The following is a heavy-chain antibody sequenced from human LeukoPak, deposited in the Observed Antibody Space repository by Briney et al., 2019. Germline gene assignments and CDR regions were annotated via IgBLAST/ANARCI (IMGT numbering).Heavy chain of an antibody. CDR3: ARARYGEGDY. J-gene: IGHJ4*02. V-gene: IGHV4-61*02. CDR2: IYTSGST. D-gene: IGHD4-17*01. CDR1: GGSISSGSYY. Sequence: PSETLSLTCTVSGGSISSGSYYWSWIRQPAGKGLECIGRIYTSGSTNYNPSLKSRVTISVDTSKNQFSLKLSSVTAADTAVYYCARARYGEGDYWGQGTLVTVSS.